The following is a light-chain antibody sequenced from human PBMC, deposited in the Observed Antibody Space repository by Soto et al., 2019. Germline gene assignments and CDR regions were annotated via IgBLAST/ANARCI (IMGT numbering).Light chain of an antibody. Sequence: QSALTQPASVSGSPGQSITISCTGTSSDVGGYKYVSWYQQHPGKAPKLMIYDVSNRPSGVSNRFSGSKSGNTASLTISGLQAEDGADYYCSSYTSSSSLYVVFGGGTKLTVL. CDR2: DVS. J-gene: IGLJ2*01. CDR3: SSYTSSSSLYVV. CDR1: SSDVGGYKY. V-gene: IGLV2-14*01.